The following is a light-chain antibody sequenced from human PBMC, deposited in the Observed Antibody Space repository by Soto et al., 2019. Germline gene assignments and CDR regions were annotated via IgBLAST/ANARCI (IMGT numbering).Light chain of an antibody. CDR1: SSDIGIYNF. V-gene: IGLV2-14*03. CDR2: NVY. Sequence: QSALTQPASVSGSPGQSITIFCTGTSSDIGIYNFVSWYQQHPGKAPKLMIYNVYSRPSGVSSRFSSSKSGNTASLTISWLQAEDEADYYCNSYTSASTYVFGTGTKVTVL. CDR3: NSYTSASTYV. J-gene: IGLJ1*01.